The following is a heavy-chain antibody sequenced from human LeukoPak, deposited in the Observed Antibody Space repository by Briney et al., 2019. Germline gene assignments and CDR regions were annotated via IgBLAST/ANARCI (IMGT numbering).Heavy chain of an antibody. V-gene: IGHV3-53*01. J-gene: IGHJ4*02. CDR3: AREGGYDSRYYFDY. Sequence: PGGSLRLSCAASGFTVSSNQMSWVRQAPGKGLEWVSVIYSGGSTYYADSVKGRFTISRDNSKNTLYLQMNSLRAEDTAAYYCAREGGYDSRYYFDYWGQGTLVTVSS. CDR2: IYSGGST. D-gene: IGHD3-22*01. CDR1: GFTVSSNQ.